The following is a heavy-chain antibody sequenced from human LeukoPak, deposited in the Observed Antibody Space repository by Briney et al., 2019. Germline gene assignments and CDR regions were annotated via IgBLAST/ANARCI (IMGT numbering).Heavy chain of an antibody. D-gene: IGHD3-3*01. CDR3: ASGDRLRFSSRYMDV. CDR1: GGTFSSYA. CDR2: IIPIFGTA. J-gene: IGHJ6*03. Sequence: SVKVSCKASGGTFSSYAISWVRQAPGQGLEWIGGIIPIFGTANYAQKFQGRVTITADESTSTAYMELSSLRSEDTAVYYCASGDRLRFSSRYMDVWGKGTTVTVSS. V-gene: IGHV1-69*01.